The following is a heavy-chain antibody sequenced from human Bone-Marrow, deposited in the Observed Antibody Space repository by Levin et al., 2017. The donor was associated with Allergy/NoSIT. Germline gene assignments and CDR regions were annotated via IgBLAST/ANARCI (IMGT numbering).Heavy chain of an antibody. CDR3: AREGNGYYMDV. Sequence: GGSLRLSCAASGFTFSNYWMHWVRQAPGKGLVWVSRINSDGSSTFYADSVKGRFTISRDNAKNTLYLQMNSLRAEDTAVYYCAREGNGYYMDVWGKGTTVPVSS. V-gene: IGHV3-74*01. CDR1: GFTFSNYW. CDR2: INSDGSST. D-gene: IGHD2-8*01. J-gene: IGHJ6*03.